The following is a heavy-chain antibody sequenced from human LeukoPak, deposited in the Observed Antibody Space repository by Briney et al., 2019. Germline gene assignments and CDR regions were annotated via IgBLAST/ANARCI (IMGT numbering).Heavy chain of an antibody. CDR1: AGSISSGSYY. Sequence: PSETLSLTCIVSAGSISSGSYYWSWIRQPAGKGLEWIGRIYASGSTNYNPSLKSRVTISVDTSKNQFSLKLSSVTAADTAVYYCARGDQLRRPGYNWFDPWGQGTLVTVSS. D-gene: IGHD2-2*01. J-gene: IGHJ5*02. CDR3: ARGDQLRRPGYNWFDP. CDR2: IYASGST. V-gene: IGHV4-61*02.